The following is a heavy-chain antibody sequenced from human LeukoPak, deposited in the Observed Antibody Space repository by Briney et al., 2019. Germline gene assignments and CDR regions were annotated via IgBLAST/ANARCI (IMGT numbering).Heavy chain of an antibody. Sequence: SETLSLTCTVSGGSISSGSYYWSWIRQPAGKGLEWIGRIYTSGSTNYNPSLKSRVTISVDTSKNQFSLKLSSVTAADTAVYYCARDPYDSSGYYAHYFDYWGQGTLVTVSS. CDR1: GGSISSGSYY. J-gene: IGHJ4*02. CDR2: IYTSGST. D-gene: IGHD3-22*01. CDR3: ARDPYDSSGYYAHYFDY. V-gene: IGHV4-61*02.